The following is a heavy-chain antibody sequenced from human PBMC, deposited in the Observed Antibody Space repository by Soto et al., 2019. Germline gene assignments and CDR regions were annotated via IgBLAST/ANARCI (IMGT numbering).Heavy chain of an antibody. CDR1: GFTFSSYG. D-gene: IGHD7-27*01. CDR2: IWYDGSNK. V-gene: IGHV3-33*01. CDR3: GGGELGGIAT. Sequence: QVQLVESGGGVVQPGRSLRLSCAASGFTFSSYGMHWVRQAPGKGLEWVAVIWYDGSNKYYADSVKGRFTISRDNSKNTLNLKMKSRRAEDTVVYYWGGGELGGIATGGRGTLVTVSS. J-gene: IGHJ4*02.